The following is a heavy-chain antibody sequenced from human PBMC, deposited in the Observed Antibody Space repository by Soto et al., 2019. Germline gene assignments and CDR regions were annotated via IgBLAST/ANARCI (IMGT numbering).Heavy chain of an antibody. V-gene: IGHV3-74*01. CDR3: AKDYSSVPDY. CDR2: MNPDGTFA. D-gene: IGHD3-10*01. J-gene: IGHJ4*02. Sequence: EVQLVESGGGLVQPGGSLRLSCAASGFPFGGHWKYWVRQAPGKGLVWVSRMNPDGTFASYADSVKGRFFTSRDNAKNTLYLQMNSLRDEDTAVYYYAKDYSSVPDYWGQGTLVTVSS. CDR1: GFPFGGHW.